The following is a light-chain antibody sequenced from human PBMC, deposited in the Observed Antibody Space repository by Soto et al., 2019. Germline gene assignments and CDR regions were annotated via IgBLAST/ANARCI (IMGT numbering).Light chain of an antibody. Sequence: DIQMTQSPSTLSGSVGDRVTITCRASQTISSWLAWYQQKPGKAPKLLIYKASTLKSGVPSRFSGSGSGTEFTLTISSQQPDDFATYYRQHYNSYSEAFGQGTKVDI. CDR3: QHYNSYSEA. CDR1: QTISSW. V-gene: IGKV1-5*03. J-gene: IGKJ1*01. CDR2: KAS.